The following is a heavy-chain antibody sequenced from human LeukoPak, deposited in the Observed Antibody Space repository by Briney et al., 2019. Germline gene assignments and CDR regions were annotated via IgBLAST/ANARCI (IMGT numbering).Heavy chain of an antibody. V-gene: IGHV5-51*01. J-gene: IGHJ6*02. CDR1: GYIFTSYW. CDR2: NYPRESDT. Sequence: GESLKISFKGSGYIFTSYWIGWVRPMPGKGLEWMVINYPRESDTRYSLPFQAQVTISADTSISTAYLQWISLKASDTAMYYCARHDDLVVVPAGGYYGMDVWGQGTTVTVSS. CDR3: ARHDDLVVVPAGGYYGMDV. D-gene: IGHD2-2*01.